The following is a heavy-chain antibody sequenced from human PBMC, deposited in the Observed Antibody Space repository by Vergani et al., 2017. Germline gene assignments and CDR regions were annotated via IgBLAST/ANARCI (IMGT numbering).Heavy chain of an antibody. CDR3: ARVNTETYGHLYYYYDMDV. D-gene: IGHD4-11*01. CDR2: IDHTGRP. J-gene: IGHJ6*02. V-gene: IGHV4-34*01. Sequence: QVQLQQWGGGLLKPSETLSLTCVVNGGSFTSYHWTWIRQSPGEGLEWVGDIDHTGRPDDNPSLKSQLTMSVDKSRNQLSLTLNSVTSTYTAIYFCARVNTETYGHLYYYYDMDVWGQGTAVTDS. CDR1: GGSFTSYH.